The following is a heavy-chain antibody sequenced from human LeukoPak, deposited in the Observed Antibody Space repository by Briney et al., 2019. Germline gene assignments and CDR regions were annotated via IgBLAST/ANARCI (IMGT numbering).Heavy chain of an antibody. CDR2: INPNSGGT. V-gene: IGHV1-2*02. CDR3: ARDRISGRGYSYGLDY. D-gene: IGHD5-18*01. CDR1: GYTFTGYY. J-gene: IGHJ4*02. Sequence: GASVTVSCKASGYTFTGYYMHWVRQAPGQGLEWMGWINPNSGGTNYAQKFQGRVTMTRDTSISTAYMELSRLRSDDTAVYYCARDRISGRGYSYGLDYWGQGTLVTVSS.